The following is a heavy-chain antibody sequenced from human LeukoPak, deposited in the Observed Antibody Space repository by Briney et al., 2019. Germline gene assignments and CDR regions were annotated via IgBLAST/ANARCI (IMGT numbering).Heavy chain of an antibody. CDR3: ATGYSGYGHYFDY. CDR2: ISSSSSTI. D-gene: IGHD5-12*01. J-gene: IGHJ4*02. V-gene: IGHV3-48*04. Sequence: GGSLRLSCAASGFTFGSYSMNWVRQAPGKGLEWVSYISSSSSTICYADSVKGRFTISRDNAKNSLYLQMNSLRAEDTAVYYCATGYSGYGHYFDYWGQGTLVTVSS. CDR1: GFTFGSYS.